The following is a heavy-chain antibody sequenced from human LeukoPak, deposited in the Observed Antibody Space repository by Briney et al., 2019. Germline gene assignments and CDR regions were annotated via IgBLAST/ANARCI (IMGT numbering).Heavy chain of an antibody. V-gene: IGHV4-39*01. J-gene: IGHJ4*02. D-gene: IGHD6-13*01. CDR1: GGSISSSSFY. CDR3: ARLDRGINAAHFDY. CDR2: ISYSGST. Sequence: SETLSLTCTVSGGSISSSSFYWGWIRQPPGKGLEWIGIISYSGSTYYNPSLKSRVTISVDSSKNQFSLKLSSVTAADTAVYYCARLDRGINAAHFDYWGQGTLVTVSS.